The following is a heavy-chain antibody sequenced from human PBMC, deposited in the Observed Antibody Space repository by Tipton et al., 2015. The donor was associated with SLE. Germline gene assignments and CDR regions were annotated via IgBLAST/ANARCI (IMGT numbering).Heavy chain of an antibody. CDR3: ARGPYYDGSGSYYPGAFDY. D-gene: IGHD3-10*01. CDR2: INLSGNT. Sequence: TLSLTCAVYAGSISGYYWSWIRQPPGKGLEWIGEINLSGNTNYNPSLKSRVTISVDRSKNQFSLKLSSVTAADTAVYFCARGPYYDGSGSYYPGAFDYWGQGRLVTVSS. J-gene: IGHJ4*02. V-gene: IGHV4-34*01. CDR1: AGSISGYY.